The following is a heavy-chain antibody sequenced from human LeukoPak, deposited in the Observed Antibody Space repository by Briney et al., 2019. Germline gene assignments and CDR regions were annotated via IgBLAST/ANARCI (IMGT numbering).Heavy chain of an antibody. V-gene: IGHV3-33*06. D-gene: IGHD3-3*01. CDR2: IWYDGSNK. Sequence: GGSLRLSCAASGFTFSSYGMHWVRQAPGKGLEWVAVIWYDGSNKYYAESVKGRFTIYRDNSKNTLYLQMNSLRAEDTAVYYCAKGLEPTEIYYDFDYWGQGTLVTVSS. J-gene: IGHJ4*02. CDR3: AKGLEPTEIYYDFDY. CDR1: GFTFSSYG.